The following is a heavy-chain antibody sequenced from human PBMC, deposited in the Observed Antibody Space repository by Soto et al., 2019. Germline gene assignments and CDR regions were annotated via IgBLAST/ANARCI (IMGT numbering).Heavy chain of an antibody. Sequence: PGGSLRLSCAASGFTFNSFAMSWVRQAPGKGLEWVSGITGSGGTTYYADSVKGRFTISRDNSMNTLYLQMNSLRAEDTALYYCAKDQSSTIAGRRGFDYWGQGALVTVYS. CDR2: ITGSGGTT. D-gene: IGHD6-6*01. V-gene: IGHV3-23*01. CDR1: GFTFNSFA. CDR3: AKDQSSTIAGRRGFDY. J-gene: IGHJ4*02.